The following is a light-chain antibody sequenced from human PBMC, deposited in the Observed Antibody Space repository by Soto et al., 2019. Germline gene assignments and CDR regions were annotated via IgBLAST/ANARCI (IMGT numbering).Light chain of an antibody. Sequence: EVVLTQSPVTLSLSPGERATLSCRASQSVSRSYLAWYQQKPGQAPRLLIYGASTRATGIPARFSGSGFGTEFTLTISSLQPEDFAVYYCHQYDNWPKTFGQGTRLDI. J-gene: IGKJ5*01. CDR1: QSVSRSY. CDR3: HQYDNWPKT. V-gene: IGKV3D-7*01. CDR2: GAS.